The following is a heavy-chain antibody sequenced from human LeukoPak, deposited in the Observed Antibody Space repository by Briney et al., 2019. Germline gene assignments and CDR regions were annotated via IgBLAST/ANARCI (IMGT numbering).Heavy chain of an antibody. D-gene: IGHD3-16*02. CDR1: GFTFSDYY. V-gene: IGHV3-11*01. J-gene: IGHJ6*02. CDR3: ARFYDYVWGTYHAGDYYYAMDV. Sequence: GGSLRLSCAASGFTFSDYYISWVRQAPGKGLEWVSYISSSSDNIYYADSVRGRFTISRDNAKNTLFLQMNGLRAEDTAVYYCARFYDYVWGTYHAGDYYYAMDVWGQGTTVTVSS. CDR2: ISSSSDNI.